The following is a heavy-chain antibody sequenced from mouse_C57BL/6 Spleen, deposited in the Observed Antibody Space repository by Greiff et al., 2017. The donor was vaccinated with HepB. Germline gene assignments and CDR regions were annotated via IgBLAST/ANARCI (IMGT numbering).Heavy chain of an antibody. V-gene: IGHV3-6*01. CDR3: ARGGNYVFAY. D-gene: IGHD6-1*01. CDR2: ISYDGSN. Sequence: VQLKESGPGLVKPSQSLSLTCSVTGYSITSGYYWNWIRQFPGNKLEWMGYISYDGSNNYNPSLKNRISITRDTSKNQFFLKLNSVTTEDTATYYCARGGNYVFAYWGQGTLVTVSA. J-gene: IGHJ3*01. CDR1: GYSITSGYY.